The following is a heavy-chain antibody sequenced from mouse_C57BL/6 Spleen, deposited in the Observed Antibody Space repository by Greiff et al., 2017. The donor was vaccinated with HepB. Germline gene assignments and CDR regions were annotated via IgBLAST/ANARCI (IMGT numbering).Heavy chain of an antibody. V-gene: IGHV1-55*01. CDR2: IYPGSGST. D-gene: IGHD1-1*01. Sequence: VKLQESGAELVKPGASVKMSCKASGYTFTSYWITWVKQRPGQGLEWIGDIYPGSGSTNYNEKFKSKATMTVDTSSSTAYMQLSILTSEDSAVYYFARGRWPRSTVAYFDYWGQVTTLTVSS. CDR1: GYTFTSYW. CDR3: ARGRWPRSTVAYFDY. J-gene: IGHJ2*01.